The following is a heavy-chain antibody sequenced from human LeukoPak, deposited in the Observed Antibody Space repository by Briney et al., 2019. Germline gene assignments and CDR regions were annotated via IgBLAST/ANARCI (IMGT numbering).Heavy chain of an antibody. Sequence: ASVKVSCKASGYTFTSYGISWVRQAPGQGLEWMGWISAYNGNTNYAQKLQGRVTLTTDTSTGTAYMELRSLTADDTALYYCARDTALTITPGGPDYWGRGTLITVSS. CDR1: GYTFTSYG. D-gene: IGHD2-8*02. J-gene: IGHJ4*02. CDR2: ISAYNGNT. V-gene: IGHV1-18*01. CDR3: ARDTALTITPGGPDY.